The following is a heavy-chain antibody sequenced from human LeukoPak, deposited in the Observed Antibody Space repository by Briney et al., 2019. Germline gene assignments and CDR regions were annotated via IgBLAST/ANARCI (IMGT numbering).Heavy chain of an antibody. CDR3: TREGYDSSGYYIRGDY. V-gene: IGHV3-49*04. CDR2: IRSKAYGGTT. D-gene: IGHD3-22*01. CDR1: GFTFGDYA. J-gene: IGHJ4*02. Sequence: PGGSLRLSCTASGFTFGDYAMSWVRQAPGKGLEWVGFIRSKAYGGTTEYAASVKSRFTISRDNSKRIAYLQMNSLKTEDTAVYYCTREGYDSSGYYIRGDYRGQGTLVTVSS.